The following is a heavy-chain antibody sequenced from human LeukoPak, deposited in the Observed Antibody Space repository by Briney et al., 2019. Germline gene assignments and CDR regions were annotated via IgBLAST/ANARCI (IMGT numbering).Heavy chain of an antibody. CDR1: GFTFSNYW. CDR3: ARDFAVGTTPGDDFDY. V-gene: IGHV3-74*01. Sequence: GGSLRLSCAASGFTFSNYWMHWVRQAPGEGLVWVSRIREEGAYTIYGGSGKGRFTISRDNAMNTVSLQMNILRAEDTAGYYCARDFAVGTTPGDDFDYWGQGTPVPASS. D-gene: IGHD3-16*01. CDR2: IREEGAYT. J-gene: IGHJ4*02.